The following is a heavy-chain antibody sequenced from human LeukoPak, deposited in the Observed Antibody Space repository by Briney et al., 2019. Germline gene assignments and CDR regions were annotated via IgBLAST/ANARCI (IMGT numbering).Heavy chain of an antibody. CDR2: ISGSGGST. V-gene: IGHV3-23*01. CDR1: GFTFSNYA. Sequence: GGSLRLSCAASGFTFSNYAMSWVRQAPGKGLEWVSTISGSGGSTYYADSVKGRFTISRDNSKNTLYLQMNSLRAEDTALYYCAKDRLYYGSGSVDYWGQGTLVTVSS. D-gene: IGHD3-10*01. J-gene: IGHJ4*02. CDR3: AKDRLYYGSGSVDY.